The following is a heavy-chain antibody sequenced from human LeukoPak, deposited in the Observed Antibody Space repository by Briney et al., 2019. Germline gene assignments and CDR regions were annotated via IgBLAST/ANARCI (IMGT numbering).Heavy chain of an antibody. Sequence: XXXXXGFTFXXYAMSXVRQAPGKGLEWDSAISGSGGSTYYADSVKGRFTISRDNSKNTLYLQMNSLRAEDTAVYYCALNGREVPSGAFDIWGQGTMVTVSS. V-gene: IGHV3-23*01. CDR2: ISGSGGST. CDR1: GFTFXXYA. J-gene: IGHJ3*02. CDR3: ALNGREVPSGAFDI. D-gene: IGHD3-16*02.